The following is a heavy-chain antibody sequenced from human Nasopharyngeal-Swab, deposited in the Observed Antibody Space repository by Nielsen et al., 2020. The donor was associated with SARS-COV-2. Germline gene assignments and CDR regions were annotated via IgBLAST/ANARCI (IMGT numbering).Heavy chain of an antibody. CDR2: IHYSGST. CDR1: GGSISSSSYY. CDR3: VHSSSWYGIGYFDL. Sequence: SETLSLTCTVSGGSISSSSYYWGWIRQPPGKGLECIGSIHYSGSTYYNPSLKSRVTISVDTSKNQFSLKLSSVTAADTAVYYCVHSSSWYGIGYFDLWGRGTLVTVSS. J-gene: IGHJ2*01. D-gene: IGHD6-13*01. V-gene: IGHV4-39*01.